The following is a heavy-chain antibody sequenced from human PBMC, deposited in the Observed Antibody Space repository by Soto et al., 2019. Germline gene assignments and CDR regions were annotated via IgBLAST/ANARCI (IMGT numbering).Heavy chain of an antibody. D-gene: IGHD4-17*01. CDR1: GFTFSSYA. J-gene: IGHJ4*02. CDR2: ISGSGGST. CDR3: AKAHDYGDSQFDY. V-gene: IGHV3-23*01. Sequence: EVQLLESGGGLVQPGGSLRLSCAASGFTFSSYAMSWVRQAPGKGLEWVSAISGSGGSTYYADSVKGRFTISRDNSENTLYLQMNSLRAEDTAVYYCAKAHDYGDSQFDYWGQGTLVTVSS.